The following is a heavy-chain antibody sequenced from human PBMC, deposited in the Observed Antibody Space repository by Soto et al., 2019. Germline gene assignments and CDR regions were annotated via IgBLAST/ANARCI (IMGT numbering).Heavy chain of an antibody. J-gene: IGHJ6*02. CDR2: ISAYNGNT. D-gene: IGHD3-22*01. V-gene: IGHV1-18*04. Sequence: ASVKVSCKASGYTFTSYCISWVRQAPGQGLEWMGWISAYNGNTNYAQKLQGRVTMTTDTPTSTAYMELRSLRSDDTAVYYCARDYYDSSGYYRWYYGMDVWGQGTTVTVSS. CDR3: ARDYYDSSGYYRWYYGMDV. CDR1: GYTFTSYC.